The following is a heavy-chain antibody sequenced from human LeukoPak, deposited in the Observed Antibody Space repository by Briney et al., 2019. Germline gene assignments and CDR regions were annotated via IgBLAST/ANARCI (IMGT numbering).Heavy chain of an antibody. CDR3: ARLELSYYYYYMDV. CDR2: IYYSGST. Sequence: SEILSLTCTVSGGSISSHYWSWIRQPPGKGLEWIGDIYYSGSTNYNPSLKSRLTISVDPSKNQFSLNVTSVTAADAAVYYCARLELSYYYYYMDVWGKGTTVTVSS. D-gene: IGHD1-7*01. V-gene: IGHV4-59*11. J-gene: IGHJ6*03. CDR1: GGSISSHY.